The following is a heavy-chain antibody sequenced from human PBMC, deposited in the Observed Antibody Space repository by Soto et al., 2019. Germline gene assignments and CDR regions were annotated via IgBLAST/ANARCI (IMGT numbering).Heavy chain of an antibody. Sequence: GGSLRLSCAASGFTVSSNYMSWVRQAPGKGLEWVSVIYSGGSTYYADSVKGRFTISRDNSKNTLYLQMDSLRAEDTAVYYCAGPYGDSYYYYGMDVWGQGTTVTVSS. J-gene: IGHJ6*02. CDR1: GFTVSSNY. D-gene: IGHD4-17*01. V-gene: IGHV3-53*01. CDR2: IYSGGST. CDR3: AGPYGDSYYYYGMDV.